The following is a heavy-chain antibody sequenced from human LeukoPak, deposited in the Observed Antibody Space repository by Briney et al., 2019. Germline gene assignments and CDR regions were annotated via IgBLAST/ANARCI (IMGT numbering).Heavy chain of an antibody. V-gene: IGHV4-59*08. J-gene: IGHJ4*02. Sequence: SETLSLTCIVSGGSISGYYWNWFRQPPGKGLEWIGNIYYSGSTNYNPSLKSRVTLSLDTSKNQFSLRLTSVTAADTAVYYCARAPGGGPPLWGQGTLVTVSS. CDR1: GGSISGYY. CDR3: ARAPGGGPPL. D-gene: IGHD3-16*01. CDR2: IYYSGST.